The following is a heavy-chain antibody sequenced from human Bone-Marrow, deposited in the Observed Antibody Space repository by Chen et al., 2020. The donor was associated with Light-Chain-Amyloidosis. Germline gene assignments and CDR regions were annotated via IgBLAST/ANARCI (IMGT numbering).Heavy chain of an antibody. CDR1: GYTFTSYD. V-gene: IGHV1-8*01. Sequence: QVQLVQSGAEEKKPVASVKVSCKASGYTFTSYDINWVRQATGQGLEWMGWVNPNSGNTGYAQKFQGRVTMTMNTSISTAYMELNSLRSEDTAVYYCSRAPPYCPGGICNQDHYYYYMDVWGKGTTVTVSS. J-gene: IGHJ6*03. CDR3: SRAPPYCPGGICNQDHYYYYMDV. D-gene: IGHD2-15*01. CDR2: VNPNSGNT.